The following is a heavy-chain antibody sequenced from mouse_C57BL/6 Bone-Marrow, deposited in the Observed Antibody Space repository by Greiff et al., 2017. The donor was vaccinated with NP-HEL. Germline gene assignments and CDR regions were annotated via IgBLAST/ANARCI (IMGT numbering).Heavy chain of an antibody. Sequence: EVQGVESGGGLVQPGGSLKLSCAASGFTFSDYGMAWVRQAPRKGPEWVAFISNLAYSIYYADTVTGRFTISRENAKNTLYLEMSSLRSEDTAMYYCARQRTGPYAMDYWGQGTSVTVSS. CDR1: GFTFSDYG. V-gene: IGHV5-15*01. CDR2: ISNLAYSI. J-gene: IGHJ4*01. D-gene: IGHD4-1*01. CDR3: ARQRTGPYAMDY.